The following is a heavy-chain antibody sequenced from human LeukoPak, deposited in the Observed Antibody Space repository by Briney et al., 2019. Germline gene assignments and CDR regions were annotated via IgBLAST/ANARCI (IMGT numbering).Heavy chain of an antibody. CDR2: IYPGDSDT. CDR3: ARPTMVRGVIIRVDY. D-gene: IGHD3-10*01. J-gene: IGHJ4*02. Sequence: GESLKISCKGSGFSFTSYWIGWVRQMPGKGLEWMGIIYPGDSDTRYSPSFQGQVTISADKSISTAYLQWSSLKASDTAMYYCARPTMVRGVIIRVDYWGQGTLVTVSS. CDR1: GFSFTSYW. V-gene: IGHV5-51*01.